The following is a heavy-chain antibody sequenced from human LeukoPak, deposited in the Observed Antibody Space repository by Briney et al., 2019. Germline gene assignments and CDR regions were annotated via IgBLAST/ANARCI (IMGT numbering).Heavy chain of an antibody. CDR3: ARGYCSSTSCSYYYYYYMDV. CDR1: GDSVSSNSAA. D-gene: IGHD2-2*01. V-gene: IGHV6-1*01. CDR2: TYYRSKWYN. J-gene: IGHJ6*03. Sequence: SQTLSLTCAISGDSVSSNSAAWNWIRQSPSRGLEWLGRTYYRSKWYNDYAVSVKSRITINSDTSKNQFSLQLNSVTPEDTAVYYCARGYCSSTSCSYYYYYYMDVWGKGTTVTVSS.